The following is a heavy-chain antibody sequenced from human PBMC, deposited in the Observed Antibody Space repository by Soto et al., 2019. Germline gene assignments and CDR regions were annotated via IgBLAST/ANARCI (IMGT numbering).Heavy chain of an antibody. CDR3: AKPHYDSNTFYSFFDY. CDR2: ILHGGST. D-gene: IGHD3-22*01. Sequence: PSETLSLTCAVYGGSFSGYYWSWIRQPPGKGLEWIGEILHGGSTIYRPSLKSRVTISVDTSKNQFSLELTSVTAADTAVYYCAKPHYDSNTFYSFFDYWGQGTLVTVSS. J-gene: IGHJ4*02. CDR1: GGSFSGYY. V-gene: IGHV4-34*12.